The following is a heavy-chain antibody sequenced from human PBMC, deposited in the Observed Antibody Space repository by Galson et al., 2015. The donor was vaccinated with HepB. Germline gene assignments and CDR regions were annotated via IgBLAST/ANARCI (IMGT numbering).Heavy chain of an antibody. J-gene: IGHJ4*02. D-gene: IGHD6-19*01. CDR2: IDWEDDE. V-gene: IGHV2-70*11. Sequence: PALVKPTQTLTLTCTFSGFSLSTTGMSVTWIRQPPGKALEWLARIDWEDDEYYSISLKTRLSISRDTSKNQVVLTMTNMDPVDTATYYCARVVVAATGTFDYWGQGTLVSVSS. CDR3: ARVVVAATGTFDY. CDR1: GFSLSTTGMS.